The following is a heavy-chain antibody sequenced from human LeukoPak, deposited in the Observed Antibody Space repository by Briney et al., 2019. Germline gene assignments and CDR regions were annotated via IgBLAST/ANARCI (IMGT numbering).Heavy chain of an antibody. J-gene: IGHJ4*02. CDR1: GFTFSSYG. V-gene: IGHV3-30*02. CDR2: IRYDGSNK. CDR3: VRAYCGGDCYHLDY. Sequence: PGGSLRLSCAASGFTFSSYGMHWVRQAPGKGLEWVAFIRYDGSNKYYADSVKGRFTISRDNSKNTLYLQMNSLRAEDTAVYYCVRAYCGGDCYHLDYWGQGTLVTVSS. D-gene: IGHD2-21*02.